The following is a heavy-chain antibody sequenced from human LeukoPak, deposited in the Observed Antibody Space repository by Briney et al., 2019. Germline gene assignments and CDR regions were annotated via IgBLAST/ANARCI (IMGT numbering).Heavy chain of an antibody. CDR1: GFTFDDYA. CDR2: ISWNSGSI. D-gene: IGHD2-2*01. CDR3: AKGGDVVVPAALDY. J-gene: IGHJ4*02. Sequence: GGSLRLSCAASGFTFDDYAMHWVRQAPGKGLECVSGISWNSGSIGYADSVKGRFTISRDNAKNSLYLQMNSLRAEDTALYYCAKGGDVVVPAALDYWGQGTLVTVSS. V-gene: IGHV3-9*01.